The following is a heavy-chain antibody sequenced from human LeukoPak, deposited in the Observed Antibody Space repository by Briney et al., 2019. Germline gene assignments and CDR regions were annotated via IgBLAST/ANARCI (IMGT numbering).Heavy chain of an antibody. D-gene: IGHD4-17*01. CDR2: MSGSGDTT. CDR3: AKELTTERTPGVDS. CDR1: GFTFSSYS. Sequence: PGGSLRLSCTASGFTFSSYSMSWVRQGPGTGLEWVSAMSGSGDTTFYADSVKGRFTISRDNSKKTLYLQVNSLRAGDTAVYFCAKELTTERTPGVDSWGQGTLVTVSS. J-gene: IGHJ4*02. V-gene: IGHV3-23*01.